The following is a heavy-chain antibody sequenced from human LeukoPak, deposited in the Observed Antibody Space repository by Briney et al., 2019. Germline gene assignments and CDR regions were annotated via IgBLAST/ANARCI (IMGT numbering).Heavy chain of an antibody. CDR3: AKNEVWWLPDS. Sequence: GGSLRLSCAASGFTFSTYDIHWVRQAPGKGLEWVAFISYDGNDKYYTDSVKGRFAISRDNSKNTLYLQMNSLRADDTALYYCAKNEVWWLPDSWGQGTLVTVSS. V-gene: IGHV3-30*18. CDR2: ISYDGNDK. D-gene: IGHD5-12*01. J-gene: IGHJ4*02. CDR1: GFTFSTYD.